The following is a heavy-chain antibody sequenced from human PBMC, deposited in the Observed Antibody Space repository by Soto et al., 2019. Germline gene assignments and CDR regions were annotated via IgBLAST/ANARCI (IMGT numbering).Heavy chain of an antibody. CDR2: IYPGDSDT. CDR3: ARAYDILTGYYIGPGLVFDY. D-gene: IGHD3-9*01. Sequence: GESLKISCKGSGYSFTSYWIGWVRQMPGKGLEWMGIIYPGDSDTRYSPSFQGQVTISADKSISTAYLQWSSLKASDTAMYYCARAYDILTGYYIGPGLVFDYWGQGTLVTVSS. J-gene: IGHJ4*02. CDR1: GYSFTSYW. V-gene: IGHV5-51*01.